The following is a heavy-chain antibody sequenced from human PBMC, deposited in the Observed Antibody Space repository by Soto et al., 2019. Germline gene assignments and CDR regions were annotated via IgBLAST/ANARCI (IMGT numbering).Heavy chain of an antibody. CDR2: INSDGSST. D-gene: IGHD2-2*01. J-gene: IGHJ3*02. CDR3: AREVVVPAALAFDI. V-gene: IGHV3-74*01. Sequence: GGSLRLSCAASGFTFSSYWMHWVRQAPGKGLVWVSRINSDGSSTSYADSVKGRFTISRDNAKNTLYLQMNSLRAEDTAVYYCAREVVVPAALAFDIWGQGTMVTVSS. CDR1: GFTFSSYW.